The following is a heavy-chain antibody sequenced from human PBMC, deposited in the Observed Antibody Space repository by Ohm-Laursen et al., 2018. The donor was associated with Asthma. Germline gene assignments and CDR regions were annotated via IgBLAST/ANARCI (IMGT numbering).Heavy chain of an antibody. J-gene: IGHJ4*02. V-gene: IGHV3-53*01. CDR3: ARAVSYTDDYYFDY. CDR1: GFTVSSNY. Sequence: SLRLSCAASGFTVSSNYMSWVRQAPGKGLEWVSVIYSGGSTYYADSVKGRFTISRDNSKNTLYLQMNSLRAEDTAVYYCARAVSYTDDYYFDYWGQGTLVTVSS. CDR2: IYSGGST. D-gene: IGHD3-16*02.